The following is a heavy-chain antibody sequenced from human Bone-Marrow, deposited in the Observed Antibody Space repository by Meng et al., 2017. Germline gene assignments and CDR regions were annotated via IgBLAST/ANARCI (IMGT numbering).Heavy chain of an antibody. Sequence: RVQYGAEGKNPGASVKACFKSSGYPFTGYYIYWVRQAPGQGLEWMGWINPKSGDTKYAQNFQGRVTLTRDTSISTAHMELSRLSSDDTAVYYCARRVSTVGDLDYWGQGTLVTVSS. D-gene: IGHD2-21*01. J-gene: IGHJ4*02. CDR2: INPKSGDT. CDR3: ARRVSTVGDLDY. V-gene: IGHV1-2*02. CDR1: GYPFTGYY.